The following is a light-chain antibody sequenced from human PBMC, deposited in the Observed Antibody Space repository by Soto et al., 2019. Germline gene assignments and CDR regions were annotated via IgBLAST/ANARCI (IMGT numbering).Light chain of an antibody. CDR1: SSDVGGYNY. J-gene: IGLJ2*01. CDR3: RSSTSHNTVL. CDR2: NVS. Sequence: QSALTQPASVSGSPGQSITISCTGTSSDVGGYNYVSWYQQHPGKAPKLMIYNVSNRPSGVSNRFSGSKSGNTASLTISGIPAEDEGHYYCRSSTSHNTVLFGGGTTLTVL. V-gene: IGLV2-14*01.